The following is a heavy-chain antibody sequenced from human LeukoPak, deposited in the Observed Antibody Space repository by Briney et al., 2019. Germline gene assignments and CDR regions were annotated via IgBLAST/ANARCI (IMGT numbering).Heavy chain of an antibody. Sequence: GGSLRLSCAASGFTFSSYWMHWVRQAPGKGLEWVSRINSDGRSTSYADSVKGRFTISGDNAKNTLYLQMNSMRAEDTAVYYCARDPRFCSGGSCYSIDYWGQGTLVTVSS. CDR1: GFTFSSYW. CDR2: INSDGRST. J-gene: IGHJ4*02. CDR3: ARDPRFCSGGSCYSIDY. D-gene: IGHD2-15*01. V-gene: IGHV3-74*01.